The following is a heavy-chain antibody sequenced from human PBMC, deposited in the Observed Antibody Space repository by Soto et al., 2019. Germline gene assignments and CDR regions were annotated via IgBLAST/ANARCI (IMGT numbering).Heavy chain of an antibody. J-gene: IGHJ4*02. Sequence: GASVKVSCKASGYIFTGYYMHWVRQAPGQGLEWMGWINPNSGDTNYTQKFQGWGTMTWDTSISPAYMELSRLRSDDTAVYYCATSRISIAVAGETEYYFDYWGQGTLVTVSS. CDR1: GYIFTGYY. CDR3: ATSRISIAVAGETEYYFDY. V-gene: IGHV1-2*04. CDR2: INPNSGDT. D-gene: IGHD6-19*01.